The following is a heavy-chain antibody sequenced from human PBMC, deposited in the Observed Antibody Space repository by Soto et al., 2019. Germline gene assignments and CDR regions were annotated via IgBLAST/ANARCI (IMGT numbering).Heavy chain of an antibody. CDR2: IYQSGST. CDR1: GSSIRGGHY. D-gene: IGHD1-1*01. J-gene: IGHJ4*02. V-gene: IGHV4-38-2*01. Sequence: KTSETLSLTCAVSGSSIRGGHYWNWIRQPPGKGLEWIGRIYQSGSTDYNPSFKSRVTMSVDTSKNQFSLILTSVTVAAPAVYFCARAGMSTVTTNLFDLWGRGILVTVS. CDR3: ARAGMSTVTTNLFDL.